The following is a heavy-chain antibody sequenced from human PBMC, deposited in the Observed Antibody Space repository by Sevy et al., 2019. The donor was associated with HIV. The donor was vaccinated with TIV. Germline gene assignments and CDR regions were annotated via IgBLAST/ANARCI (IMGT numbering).Heavy chain of an antibody. V-gene: IGHV3-7*01. CDR2: IKQDGSEK. D-gene: IGHD3-22*01. Sequence: GGSLRLSCAASRLTFSSFWMSWVHQAPGKGLEWVAHIKQDGSEKYYVDSVKGRFTISRDNAKKSLYLQMNSLRVEDTAVYYCARGSRYYYDSSGQEWFDPWGQGTLVTVSS. J-gene: IGHJ5*02. CDR3: ARGSRYYYDSSGQEWFDP. CDR1: RLTFSSFW.